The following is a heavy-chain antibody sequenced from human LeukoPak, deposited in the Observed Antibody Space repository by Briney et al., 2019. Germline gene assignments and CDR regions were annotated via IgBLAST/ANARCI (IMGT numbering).Heavy chain of an antibody. CDR1: GFTVSSNY. CDR3: AREGFTSHLGY. D-gene: IGHD2-2*01. V-gene: IGHV3-66*01. Sequence: GGSLRLSCAVSGFTVSSNYMSWVRQAPGKGLEWVSVIYTGGTTYYADSVKGRFTISRDNSKNTLYLQMNSLRAEDTAVYYCAREGFTSHLGYWGQGTLVTVSS. CDR2: IYTGGTT. J-gene: IGHJ4*02.